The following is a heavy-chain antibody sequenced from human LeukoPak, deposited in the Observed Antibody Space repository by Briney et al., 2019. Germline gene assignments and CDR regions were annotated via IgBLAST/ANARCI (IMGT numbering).Heavy chain of an antibody. Sequence: PSETLSLTCSVPADSITIYYWTWIRQPPGKGLEWIGSIYYSGSTYYNPSLKSRVTISVDTSKNQFSLKLSSVTAADTAVYYCARLKMATNPYYYYYMDVWGKGTTVTISS. CDR2: IYYSGST. D-gene: IGHD5-24*01. CDR3: ARLKMATNPYYYYYMDV. V-gene: IGHV4-39*07. J-gene: IGHJ6*03. CDR1: ADSITIYY.